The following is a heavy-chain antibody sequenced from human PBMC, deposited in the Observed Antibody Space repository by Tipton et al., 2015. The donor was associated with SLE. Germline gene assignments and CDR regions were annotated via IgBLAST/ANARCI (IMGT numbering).Heavy chain of an antibody. CDR1: GGSISSGGYS. V-gene: IGHV4-30-2*01. Sequence: TLSLTCAVSGGSISSGGYSWSWIRQPPGKGLEWIGYIYHSGSTYYNPSLKSRVTISVARSKNQFSLKLSSVTAADTAVYYCAIRFLEWLPRSYYYGMDVWGQGTTVTVSS. D-gene: IGHD3-3*01. CDR2: IYHSGST. CDR3: AIRFLEWLPRSYYYGMDV. J-gene: IGHJ6*02.